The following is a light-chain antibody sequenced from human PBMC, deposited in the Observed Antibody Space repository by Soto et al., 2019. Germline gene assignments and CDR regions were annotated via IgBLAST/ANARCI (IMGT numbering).Light chain of an antibody. V-gene: IGLV2-8*01. J-gene: IGLJ1*01. CDR2: EVT. CDR1: SSDVGGYNF. Sequence: QSVLTQPPSASGSPGQSVTISCTGTSSDVGGYNFVSWYLQHPGEAPKLIIYEVTKRPPGVPDRFSGSKSGNTASLTVSGLQTEDEADYYCSSFAGSNNRYVFGTGTKLTVL. CDR3: SSFAGSNNRYV.